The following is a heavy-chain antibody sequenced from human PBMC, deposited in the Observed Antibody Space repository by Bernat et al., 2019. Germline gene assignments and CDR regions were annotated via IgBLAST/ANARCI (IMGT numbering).Heavy chain of an antibody. CDR1: GYTFTSFY. J-gene: IGHJ4*02. CDR2: INPSGGST. V-gene: IGHV1-46*01. D-gene: IGHD2-2*01. Sequence: QVQLVQSGAEVKKPGASVKVSCKASGYTFTSFYMHWVRQAPGQGLEWMGIINPSGGSTSYAQKFQGRVTMTRDTSTSTVYMELSSLRSEDTAVYYCARDGTLPAATPYWGQGTLVTVSS. CDR3: ARDGTLPAATPY.